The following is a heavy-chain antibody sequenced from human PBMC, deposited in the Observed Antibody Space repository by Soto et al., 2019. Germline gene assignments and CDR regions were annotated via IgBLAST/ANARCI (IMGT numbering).Heavy chain of an antibody. D-gene: IGHD2-8*01. V-gene: IGHV4-34*01. CDR3: ARGPTRSATNSDV. CDR1: GGSFSGYY. CDR2: INHSGST. Sequence: PSETLSLTCAVYGGSFSGYYWSWIRQPPGKGLEWIGEINHSGSTNYNPSLKSRVTIPVDTSKNQFSLKLSSVTAADTAVYYCARGPTRSATNSDVWGKGTTVTVSS. J-gene: IGHJ6*04.